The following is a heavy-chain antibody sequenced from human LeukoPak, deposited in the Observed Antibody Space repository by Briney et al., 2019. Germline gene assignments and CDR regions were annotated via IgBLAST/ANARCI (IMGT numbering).Heavy chain of an antibody. D-gene: IGHD3-22*01. CDR3: ARVGSSGYLDY. V-gene: IGHV4-34*01. CDR1: GGSLSGYY. CDR2: INRSGST. Sequence: PSETLSLTCAVYGGSLSGYYWSWIRRAPGKGLEWIGEINHKGLEWIGEINRSGSTNYNPSLKSRVTISGDTSKNWLSLRLTSVTAAGTAVYYCARVGSSGYLDYWGQGTLVTVSS. J-gene: IGHJ4*02.